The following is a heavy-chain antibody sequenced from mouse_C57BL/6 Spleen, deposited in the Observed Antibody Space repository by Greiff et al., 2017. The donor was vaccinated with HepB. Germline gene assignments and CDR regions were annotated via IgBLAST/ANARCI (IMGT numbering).Heavy chain of an antibody. J-gene: IGHJ3*01. D-gene: IGHD3-1*01. V-gene: IGHV1-4*01. CDR2: INPSSGYT. CDR1: GYTFTSYT. CDR3: ARKTCRAWFAY. Sequence: VQLQQSGAELARPGASVKMSCKASGYTFTSYTMHWVKQRPGQGLEWIGYINPSSGYTKYNQKFKDKATLTADKSSSTAYMQLSSLTSEDSAVYYCARKTCRAWFAYWGQGTLVTVTA.